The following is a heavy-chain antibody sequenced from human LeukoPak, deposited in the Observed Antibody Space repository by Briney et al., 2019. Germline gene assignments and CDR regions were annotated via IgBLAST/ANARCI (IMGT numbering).Heavy chain of an antibody. CDR3: AELGITMIGGV. CDR2: ISPSGTDI. J-gene: IGHJ6*04. D-gene: IGHD3-10*02. V-gene: IGHV3-11*04. Sequence: GGSLRLSCAVSGFTFSDTYMTWIRQAPGKGLESLSYISPSGTDISYADSVKGRFTISRDNAKNSLYLQMNSLRAEDTAVYYCAELGITMIGGVWGKGTTVTISS. CDR1: GFTFSDTY.